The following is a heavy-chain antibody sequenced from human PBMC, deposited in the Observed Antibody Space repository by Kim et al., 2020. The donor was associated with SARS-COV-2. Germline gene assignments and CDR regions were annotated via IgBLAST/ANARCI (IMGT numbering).Heavy chain of an antibody. Sequence: GGSLRLSCAASGFTFSDYYMSWIRQAPGKGLEWVSYISSSSSYTNYADSVKGRFTISRDNAKNSLYLQMNSLRAEDTAVYYCARVKGDILTGYYELDYWGQGTLVTVSS. CDR1: GFTFSDYY. CDR3: ARVKGDILTGYYELDY. V-gene: IGHV3-11*05. D-gene: IGHD3-9*01. J-gene: IGHJ4*02. CDR2: ISSSSSYT.